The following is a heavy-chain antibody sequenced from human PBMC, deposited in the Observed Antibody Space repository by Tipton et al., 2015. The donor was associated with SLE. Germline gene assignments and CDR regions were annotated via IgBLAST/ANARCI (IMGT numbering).Heavy chain of an antibody. D-gene: IGHD1-14*01. V-gene: IGHV4-59*01. CDR1: GGSISSYY. CDR2: IYYSGST. Sequence: GLVKPSETLSLTCTVSGGSISSYYWSWIRQPPGKGLEWIGYIYYSGSTNYNPSLKSRVTISVDTSKNQFSLKLSSVTAADTAVYYCAAQPVAGLWYFDLWGRGTLVTVSP. J-gene: IGHJ2*01. CDR3: AAQPVAGLWYFDL.